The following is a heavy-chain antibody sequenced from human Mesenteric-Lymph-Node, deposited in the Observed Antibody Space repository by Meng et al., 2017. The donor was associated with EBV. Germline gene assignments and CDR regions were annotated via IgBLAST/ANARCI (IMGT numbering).Heavy chain of an antibody. CDR1: GFSLSTNGVG. CDR2: IYWDDDK. Sequence: QITLKESGPTLVKPPQTLTLTCTFSGFSLSTNGVGVGWIRQPPGKALEWLALIYWDDDKEYSPSLKSRLTITKDTSKDQVVLTMTNMDPVDTATYYCAHRGSSWFFDYWGQGTLVTVSS. CDR3: AHRGSSWFFDY. V-gene: IGHV2-5*02. D-gene: IGHD6-13*01. J-gene: IGHJ4*02.